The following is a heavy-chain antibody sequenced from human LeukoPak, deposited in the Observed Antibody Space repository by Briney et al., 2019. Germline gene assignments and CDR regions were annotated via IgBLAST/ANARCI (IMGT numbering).Heavy chain of an antibody. CDR3: TRAGYSRFDY. Sequence: SETLSLTCTVSGDSISSYYWSWIRQPPGKGLEWIGYIYYSGSTKYNPSLKSRVTISVDTSKKQFSLKLTSVTAADTAVYYCTRAGYSRFDYWGQGTLVTVSS. CDR2: IYYSGST. CDR1: GDSISSYY. J-gene: IGHJ4*02. D-gene: IGHD6-13*01. V-gene: IGHV4-59*01.